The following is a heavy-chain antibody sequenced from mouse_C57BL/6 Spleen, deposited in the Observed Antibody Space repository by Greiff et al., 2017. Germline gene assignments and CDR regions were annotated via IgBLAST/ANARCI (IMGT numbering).Heavy chain of an antibody. V-gene: IGHV3-6*01. CDR1: GYSITSGYY. CDR2: ISYDGSN. Sequence: EVQLVESGPGLVKPSPSLSLTCSVTGYSITSGYYWNWIRQFPGNKLEWMGYISYDGSNNYNPSLKNRISITRDTSKNQFFLQLNSVTTEDTATYCGARERDGYYFGCWGQGTTLTVSS. D-gene: IGHD2-3*01. CDR3: ARERDGYYFGC. J-gene: IGHJ2*01.